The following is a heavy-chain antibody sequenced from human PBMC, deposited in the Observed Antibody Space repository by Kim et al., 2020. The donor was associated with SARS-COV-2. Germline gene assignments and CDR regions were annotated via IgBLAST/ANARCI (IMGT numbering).Heavy chain of an antibody. CDR2: IYYSGST. D-gene: IGHD2-2*01. CDR1: GGSISSYY. Sequence: LETLSLTCTVSGGSISSYYWSWIRQPPGKGLEWIGYIYYSGSTNYNPSLKSRVTISVDTSKNQFSLKLSSVTAADTAVYYCAMIPDCSSTSCPILFDIWGQGTMVTVSS. V-gene: IGHV4-59*08. CDR3: AMIPDCSSTSCPILFDI. J-gene: IGHJ3*02.